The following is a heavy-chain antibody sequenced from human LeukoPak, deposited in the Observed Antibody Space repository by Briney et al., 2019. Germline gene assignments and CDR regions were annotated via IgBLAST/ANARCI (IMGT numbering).Heavy chain of an antibody. J-gene: IGHJ4*02. CDR1: GFTFSSYA. CDR2: IDPDGSKV. Sequence: GGSLRLSCAASGFTFSSYAMSWVRQAPGKDLEWVATIDPDGSKVAYVGSVKGRFTISRDNAKNSVYLQMSSLRVEETGVFYCARDRGYSSFDYWGQGALVAVSS. V-gene: IGHV3-7*01. CDR3: ARDRGYSSFDY. D-gene: IGHD2-15*01.